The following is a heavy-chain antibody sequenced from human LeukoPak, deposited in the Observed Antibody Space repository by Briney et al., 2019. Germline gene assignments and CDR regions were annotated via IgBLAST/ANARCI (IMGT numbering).Heavy chain of an antibody. D-gene: IGHD3-22*01. CDR2: IKSKTDGGTT. CDR3: TTDYYDSSGWDY. CDR1: GLTFSNAW. J-gene: IGHJ4*02. Sequence: PGGSLRLSCAASGLTFSNAWMSWVRQAPGKGLEWVGRIKSKTDGGTTDYAAPVKGRFTISRDDSKNTLYLQMNSLKTEDTAVYYCTTDYYDSSGWDYWGQGTLVTVSS. V-gene: IGHV3-15*01.